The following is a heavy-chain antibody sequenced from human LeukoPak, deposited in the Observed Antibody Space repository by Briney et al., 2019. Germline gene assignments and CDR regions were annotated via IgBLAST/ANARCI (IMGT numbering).Heavy chain of an antibody. CDR1: GFTSSSYG. V-gene: IGHV3-30*18. Sequence: GGSLRLSCAASGFTSSSYGMHWVRQAPGKGLEWVAVISYDGSNKYYADSVKGRFTISRDNSKNTLYLQMNSLRAEDTAVYYCAKAWSSYYGSGSYFLRVFFDYWGQGTLVTVSS. CDR2: ISYDGSNK. D-gene: IGHD3-10*01. CDR3: AKAWSSYYGSGSYFLRVFFDY. J-gene: IGHJ4*02.